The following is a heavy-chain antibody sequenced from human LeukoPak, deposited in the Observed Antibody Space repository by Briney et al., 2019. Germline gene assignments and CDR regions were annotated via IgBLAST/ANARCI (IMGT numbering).Heavy chain of an antibody. J-gene: IGHJ3*02. CDR3: AREGPASDSSSSGDTFDI. Sequence: SETLSLTCTVSGGSISGYYWSWIRQPAGKGLEWIGRIYTSGSTNYNPSLKSRVTMSVDTSKNQFSLKLSSVTAADTAVYYCAREGPASDSSSSGDTFDIWGQGTMVTVSS. D-gene: IGHD6-6*01. V-gene: IGHV4-4*07. CDR2: IYTSGST. CDR1: GGSISGYY.